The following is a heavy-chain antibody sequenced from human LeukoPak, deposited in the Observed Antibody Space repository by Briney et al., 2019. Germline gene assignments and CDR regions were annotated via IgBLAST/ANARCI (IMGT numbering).Heavy chain of an antibody. Sequence: SETLSLTCTVSGGSISSYYWSWIRQPPGKGLEWIGYIYYSGSTNYNPSLKSRVTISVDTSKNQFSLKLSSVTAADTAVYYCVRVPPDSSGCYGAFDIWGQGTMVTVSS. CDR3: VRVPPDSSGCYGAFDI. V-gene: IGHV4-59*01. D-gene: IGHD3-22*01. CDR2: IYYSGST. J-gene: IGHJ3*02. CDR1: GGSISSYY.